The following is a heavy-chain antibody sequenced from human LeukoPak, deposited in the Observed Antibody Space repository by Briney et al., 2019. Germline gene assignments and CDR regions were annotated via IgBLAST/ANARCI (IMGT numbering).Heavy chain of an antibody. CDR2: IYYSGST. V-gene: IGHV4-39*07. CDR3: ARVDKLAVPTTYYYYYMDV. Sequence: SETLSLTCTVSGGSISSSSYYWGWIRQPPGRGLEWIGSIYYSGSTYYNPSLKSRVTILVDTSKNQFSLKLSSVTAADTAVYYCARVDKLAVPTTYYYYYMDVWGKGTTVTVSS. CDR1: GGSISSSSYY. D-gene: IGHD4-17*01. J-gene: IGHJ6*03.